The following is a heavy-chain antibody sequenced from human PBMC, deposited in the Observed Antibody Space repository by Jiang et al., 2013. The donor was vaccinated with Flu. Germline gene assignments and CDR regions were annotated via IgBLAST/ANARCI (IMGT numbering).Heavy chain of an antibody. CDR3: AREVFGYCSGGSCYGMDV. J-gene: IGHJ6*02. CDR1: GFTFSSYA. V-gene: IGHV3-30*04. CDR2: ISYDGSNK. D-gene: IGHD2-15*01. Sequence: ESGGGVVQPGRSLRLSCAASGFTFSSYAMHWVRQAPGKGLEWVAVISYDGSNKYYADSVKGRFTISRDNSKNTLYLQMNSLRAEDTAVYYCAREVFGYCSGGSCYGMDVWGQGTTVTVSS.